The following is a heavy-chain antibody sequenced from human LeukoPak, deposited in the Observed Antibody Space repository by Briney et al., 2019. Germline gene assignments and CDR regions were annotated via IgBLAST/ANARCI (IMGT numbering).Heavy chain of an antibody. V-gene: IGHV3-23*01. CDR2: IAGSGGSR. D-gene: IGHD4/OR15-4a*01. CDR3: ARDETRGGAYYFVY. J-gene: IGHJ4*02. Sequence: RSGGSLRLSCTASGFTFGDYAMSWVRQAPGRALEWVSTIAGSGGSRYHASAVEGRFSISRDNTKNTLYLQMNNLTAEDTAVYYCARDETRGGAYYFVYWGQGALVTVSS. CDR1: GFTFGDYA.